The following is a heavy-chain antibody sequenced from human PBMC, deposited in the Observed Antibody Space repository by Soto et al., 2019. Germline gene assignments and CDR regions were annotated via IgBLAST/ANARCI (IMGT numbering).Heavy chain of an antibody. V-gene: IGHV3-30*18. CDR2: ISYDGSNK. CDR3: AKGPLYYYGSGRQYYYYGMDV. Sequence: PGGSLRLSCAASGFTFSSYGMHWVRQAPGKGLEWVAVISYDGSNKYYADSVKGRFTISRDNSKNTLYLQMNSLRAEDTAVYYCAKGPLYYYGSGRQYYYYGMDVWGQGTTVTVSS. D-gene: IGHD3-10*01. J-gene: IGHJ6*02. CDR1: GFTFSSYG.